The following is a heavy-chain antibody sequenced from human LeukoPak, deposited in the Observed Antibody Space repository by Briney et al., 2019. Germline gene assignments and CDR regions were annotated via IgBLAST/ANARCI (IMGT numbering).Heavy chain of an antibody. CDR3: AMGYTVFGVVNYFDY. Sequence: PEGSLRLSCAASGFTFSSYAMSWVRQAPGKGLEWVSAISGSGGSTYYADSVKGRFTISRDNSKNTLYLQMNSLRAEDTAVYYCAMGYTVFGVVNYFDYWGQGTLVTVSS. J-gene: IGHJ4*02. D-gene: IGHD3-3*01. CDR1: GFTFSSYA. CDR2: ISGSGGST. V-gene: IGHV3-23*01.